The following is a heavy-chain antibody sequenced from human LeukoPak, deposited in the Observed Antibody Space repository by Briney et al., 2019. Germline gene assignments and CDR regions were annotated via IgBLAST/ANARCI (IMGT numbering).Heavy chain of an antibody. V-gene: IGHV3-33*01. CDR3: ARGGGAYYDFWSGYYTIFDY. CDR2: IWYDGSNK. D-gene: IGHD3-3*01. CDR1: GFTFSSYG. J-gene: IGHJ4*02. Sequence: GGSLRLSCAAPGFTFSSYGMHWVRQAPGKGLEWVAVIWYDGSNKYYADSVKGRFTISRDNSKNTLYLQMNSLRAEDTAVYYCARGGGAYYDFWSGYYTIFDYWGQGTLVTVSS.